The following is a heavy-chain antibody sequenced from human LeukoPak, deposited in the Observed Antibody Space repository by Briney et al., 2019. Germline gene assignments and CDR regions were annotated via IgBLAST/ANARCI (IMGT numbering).Heavy chain of an antibody. D-gene: IGHD2-21*01. J-gene: IGHJ6*03. CDR3: AKAIKYYYYYMDV. V-gene: IGHV3-33*06. CDR1: GFTFSSYG. CDR2: IWYDGSNK. Sequence: PGRSLRLSCAASGFTFSSYGMHWVRQAPGQGLKWVAVIWYDGSNKYYADSVKGRVTISRDNSKNTLYLQMNSLRAEDTAVYYCAKAIKYYYYYMDVWGKGTTVTVSS.